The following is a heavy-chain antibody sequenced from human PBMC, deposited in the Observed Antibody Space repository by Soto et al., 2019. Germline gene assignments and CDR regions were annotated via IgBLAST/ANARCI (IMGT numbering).Heavy chain of an antibody. CDR1: GCTFSSYA. CDR3: ARGTVGYMVRGVSHYYYGMDV. D-gene: IGHD3-10*01. J-gene: IGHJ6*02. V-gene: IGHV3-30*04. Sequence: GGSLRLSCAASGCTFSSYAMHWVRQAPGKGLEWVAVISYDGSKKYYADSVKGRFTISRDNSKNTLYLQMNSLRAEDTAVYYCARGTVGYMVRGVSHYYYGMDVWGQGTTVTVSS. CDR2: ISYDGSKK.